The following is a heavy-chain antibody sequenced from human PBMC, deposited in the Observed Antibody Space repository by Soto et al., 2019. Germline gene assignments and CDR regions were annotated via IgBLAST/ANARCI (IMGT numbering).Heavy chain of an antibody. Sequence: ASVKVSCKASGYTFTSYGISWVRQAPGQGLEWMGWISAYNGNTNYAQKLQGRVTMTTDTSTSTAYMELRSLRSDDTAVYYRARSERFLEWLYLGYWGQGTLVTVSS. CDR1: GYTFTSYG. J-gene: IGHJ4*02. CDR3: ARSERFLEWLYLGY. V-gene: IGHV1-18*01. D-gene: IGHD3-3*01. CDR2: ISAYNGNT.